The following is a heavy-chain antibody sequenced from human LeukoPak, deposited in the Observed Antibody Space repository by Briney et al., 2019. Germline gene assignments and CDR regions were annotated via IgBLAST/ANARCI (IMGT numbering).Heavy chain of an antibody. CDR3: AREGQLYCSSTSCYGLAGIDY. Sequence: SETLSLTCTVSGGSISSYYWSWIRQPAGKGLEWIGRIYTSGSTNYNPSLKSRVTISVDTSKNQFSLKLSSVTAADTAVYYCAREGQLYCSSTSCYGLAGIDYWGQGTLVTVSS. CDR1: GGSISSYY. J-gene: IGHJ4*02. D-gene: IGHD2-2*01. CDR2: IYTSGST. V-gene: IGHV4-4*07.